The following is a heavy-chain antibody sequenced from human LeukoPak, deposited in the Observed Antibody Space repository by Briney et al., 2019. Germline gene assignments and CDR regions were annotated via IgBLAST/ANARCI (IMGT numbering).Heavy chain of an antibody. CDR2: ISAYNGNT. D-gene: IGHD1-26*01. J-gene: IGHJ5*02. Sequence: ASVKVSCKASGYTFTGYYMHWVRQVPGQGLEWMGWISAYNGNTNYAQKLQGRVTMTTDTSTSTAYMELRSLRSDDTAVYYCARVGGGGTYGWFDPWGQGTLVTVSS. CDR3: ARVGGGGTYGWFDP. CDR1: GYTFTGYY. V-gene: IGHV1-18*04.